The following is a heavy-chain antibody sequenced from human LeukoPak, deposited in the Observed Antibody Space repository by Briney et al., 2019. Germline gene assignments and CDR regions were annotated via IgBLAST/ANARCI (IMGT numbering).Heavy chain of an antibody. D-gene: IGHD5-12*01. CDR1: GFTFSSYA. CDR3: AKDDRRATLPSFFDY. J-gene: IGHJ4*02. V-gene: IGHV3-30*04. Sequence: GRSLRLSCAASGFTFSSYAMHWVRQAPGKGLEWVAVISYDGSNKYYADSVKGRFTISRDNSKNTLYLQMNSLRAEDTAVYYCAKDDRRATLPSFFDYWGQGTLVTVSS. CDR2: ISYDGSNK.